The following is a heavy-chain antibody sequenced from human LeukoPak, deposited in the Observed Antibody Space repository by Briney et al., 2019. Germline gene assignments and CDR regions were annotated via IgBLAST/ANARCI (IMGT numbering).Heavy chain of an antibody. CDR3: AREDHANYNY. CDR1: GFPFSSYW. J-gene: IGHJ4*02. Sequence: PGGSLRLSCAASGFPFSSYWMSWDRQAPGKGLEWVANIKQDGGEMFYVDSVKGRFTISRDNAKNSLYLQMNSLRAEDTAVYYCAREDHANYNYWGQGTLVTVSS. D-gene: IGHD4/OR15-4a*01. V-gene: IGHV3-7*01. CDR2: IKQDGGEM.